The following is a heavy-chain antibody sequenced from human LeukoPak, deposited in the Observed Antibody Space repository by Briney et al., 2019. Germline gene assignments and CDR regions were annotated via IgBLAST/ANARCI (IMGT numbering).Heavy chain of an antibody. Sequence: LSLTCTVSGGSISSSSYYWGWIRQAPGKGLEWVSYISSSGSTIYYADSVKGRFTISRDNAKNSLYLQMNSLRAEDTAVYYCARDVWFGELPLDSWGLGTLVTVSS. V-gene: IGHV3-11*04. CDR2: ISSSGSTI. D-gene: IGHD3-10*01. CDR1: GGSISSSSYY. CDR3: ARDVWFGELPLDS. J-gene: IGHJ4*02.